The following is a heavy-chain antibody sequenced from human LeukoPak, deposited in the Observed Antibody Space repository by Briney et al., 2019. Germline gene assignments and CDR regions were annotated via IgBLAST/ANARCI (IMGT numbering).Heavy chain of an antibody. D-gene: IGHD3-22*01. J-gene: IGHJ4*02. CDR2: IIPIFGTA. CDR3: ARGPDYYDSSGDFDY. CDR1: GGTFSSYA. Sequence: ASVKVSCKASGGTFSSYAISWVRQAPGQGLEWMGGIIPIFGTANYAQKSQGRVTITADESTSTAYMELSSLRSEDTAVYYCARGPDYYDSSGDFDYWGQGTLVTVSS. V-gene: IGHV1-69*13.